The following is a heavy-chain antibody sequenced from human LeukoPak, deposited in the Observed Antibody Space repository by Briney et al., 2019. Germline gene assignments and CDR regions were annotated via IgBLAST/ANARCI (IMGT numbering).Heavy chain of an antibody. V-gene: IGHV3-74*01. Sequence: GGCLRLSCAASGFDFSSNWMHWVRHAPGQWLVWVSRIKGDGISTNSADSVKGRFSISRDNSKNTLDLQMNSLRAEDTAVYYCARRYDGFDYWGQGTLVTVSS. CDR2: IKGDGIST. CDR3: ARRYDGFDY. J-gene: IGHJ4*02. CDR1: GFDFSSNW. D-gene: IGHD3-3*01.